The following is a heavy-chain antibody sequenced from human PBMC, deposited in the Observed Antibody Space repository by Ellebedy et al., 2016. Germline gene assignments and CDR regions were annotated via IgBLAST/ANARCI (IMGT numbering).Heavy chain of an antibody. D-gene: IGHD4-23*01. J-gene: IGHJ4*02. Sequence: LSLTCXASGFTFSDYSMNWVRQAPGKGLEWVSSVRSRTYIYYADSVKGRFTISRDNAKNSLYLQMNSLRAEDTAVYYCARGLTVVTPWYFDSWGQGTRVTVSS. CDR2: VRSRTYI. V-gene: IGHV3-21*01. CDR1: GFTFSDYS. CDR3: ARGLTVVTPWYFDS.